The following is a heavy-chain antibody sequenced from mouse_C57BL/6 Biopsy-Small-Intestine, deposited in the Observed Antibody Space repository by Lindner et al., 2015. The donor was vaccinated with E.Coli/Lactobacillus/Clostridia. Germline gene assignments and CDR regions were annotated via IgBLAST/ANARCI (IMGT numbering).Heavy chain of an antibody. D-gene: IGHD2-5*01. V-gene: IGHV1-47*01. Sequence: VQLQESGAELVKPGASVKMSCKASGYTFTTYPIAWMHQIFGKSLEWIGDFHPYNDDTKYNEKFKGKATLTVEKSSNTVYLELSRLTTDDSAVYYCARRSNYDYAMDYWGQGTSVTVSS. CDR3: ARRSNYDYAMDY. CDR1: GYTFTTYP. J-gene: IGHJ4*01. CDR2: FHPYNDDT.